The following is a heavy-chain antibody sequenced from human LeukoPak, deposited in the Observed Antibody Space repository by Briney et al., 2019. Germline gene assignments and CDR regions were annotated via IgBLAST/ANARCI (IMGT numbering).Heavy chain of an antibody. J-gene: IGHJ4*02. CDR2: IYYSGST. CDR1: GGSISSYY. CDR3: ARGYSSSWYYFDY. V-gene: IGHV4-59*01. Sequence: PSETLSLTCTVSGGSISSYYWSWIRQPPGKGQEWIGYIYYSGSTNYNPSLKSRVTISVDTSKNQFSLKLSSVTAADTAVYYCARGYSSSWYYFDYWGQGTLVTVSS. D-gene: IGHD6-13*01.